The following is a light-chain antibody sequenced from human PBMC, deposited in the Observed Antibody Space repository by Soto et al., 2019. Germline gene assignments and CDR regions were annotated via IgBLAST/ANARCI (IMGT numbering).Light chain of an antibody. CDR3: QQSYSTPPT. Sequence: IRMTQSPSSLSASVGDRVTITCRASQRISTYLNWYQQKPGKAPKLLIYAASSLQSGVPSRFSGSGSGTDFTLTISSLQPEDFATYYCQQSYSTPPTFGHGTKGDIK. CDR1: QRISTY. J-gene: IGKJ1*01. CDR2: AAS. V-gene: IGKV1-39*01.